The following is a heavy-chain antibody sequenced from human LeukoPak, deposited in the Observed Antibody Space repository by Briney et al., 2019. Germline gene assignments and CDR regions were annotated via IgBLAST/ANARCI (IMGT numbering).Heavy chain of an antibody. V-gene: IGHV4-4*09. CDR3: ARLAYSSSWYSYFDY. J-gene: IGHJ4*02. Sequence: SETLSLTCTVSGGSISSYYWSWIRQPSGKGLEWIGYIYTSGSTNYNPSLKSRVTISVDTSKNQFSLKLSSVTAADTAVYYCARLAYSSSWYSYFDYWGQGTLVTVSS. CDR2: IYTSGST. CDR1: GGSISSYY. D-gene: IGHD6-13*01.